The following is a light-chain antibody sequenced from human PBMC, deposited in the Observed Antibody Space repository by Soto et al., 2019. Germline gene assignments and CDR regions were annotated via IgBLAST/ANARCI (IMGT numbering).Light chain of an antibody. CDR2: GAS. CDR1: QNVRNY. Sequence: EIVLTQSPATLSLSPGERATLSCRASQNVRNYLAWYQQRPGQAPRLLIYGASNRATGVPARFSGSGSGTDFTLTISSLEPEDFAVYYCQQHNNWPPWTFGQGTKVEIK. J-gene: IGKJ1*01. CDR3: QQHNNWPPWT. V-gene: IGKV3-11*01.